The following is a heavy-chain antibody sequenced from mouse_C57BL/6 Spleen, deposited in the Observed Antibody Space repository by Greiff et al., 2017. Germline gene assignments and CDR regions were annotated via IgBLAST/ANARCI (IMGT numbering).Heavy chain of an antibody. J-gene: IGHJ2*01. Sequence: VQLVESGAELVRPGASVTLSCKASGYTFTDYELHWVKQTPVHGLEWIGAIDPETGGTAYNQKFKGKAILTADKSSSTAYMELRSLTSEDSAVYYCTRGLGHVDYWGQGTTLTVSS. CDR3: TRGLGHVDY. V-gene: IGHV1-15*01. CDR1: GYTFTDYE. D-gene: IGHD3-3*01. CDR2: IDPETGGT.